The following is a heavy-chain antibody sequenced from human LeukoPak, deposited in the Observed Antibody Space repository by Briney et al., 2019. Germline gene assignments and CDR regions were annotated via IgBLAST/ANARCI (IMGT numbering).Heavy chain of an antibody. CDR3: ALSSSGSYSFDY. CDR2: IYYSGST. Sequence: SETLSLTCTVSGGSINSYYWSWIRQPPGKGLEWIGYIYYSGSTNYNPSLKSRVTISVDTSKNQFSLKLSSVTAADTAVYYCALSSSGSYSFDYWGQGTLVTVSS. CDR1: GGSINSYY. V-gene: IGHV4-59*01. J-gene: IGHJ4*02. D-gene: IGHD3-10*01.